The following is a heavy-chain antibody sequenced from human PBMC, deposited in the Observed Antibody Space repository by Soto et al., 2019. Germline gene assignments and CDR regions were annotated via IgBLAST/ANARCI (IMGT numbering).Heavy chain of an antibody. Sequence: SSETLSLTCDVSGYSITSVYYWGWIRQPPGKGLEWIGIIHHSGSTYYSPSLKSRVTISIDTSRNRFSLKVTSVTAADTAVYYCARRIEMTTMKTGMDVWGQGTTVTVSS. V-gene: IGHV4-38-2*01. CDR2: IHHSGST. CDR3: ARRIEMTTMKTGMDV. CDR1: GYSITSVYY. J-gene: IGHJ6*02.